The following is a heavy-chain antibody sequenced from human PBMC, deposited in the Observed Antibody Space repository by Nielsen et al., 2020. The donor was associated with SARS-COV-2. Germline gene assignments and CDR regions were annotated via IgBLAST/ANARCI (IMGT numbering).Heavy chain of an antibody. CDR2: IWPGDSDT. CDR3: ARRGTSSNRYLDP. Sequence: GESLKISCKGSGYSFTIYWIGWVRQMPGKGLEWMGIIWPGDSDTKYSPSFQGQVIISADKSTSTAYLQWSSLKASDTAMYYCARRGTSSNRYLDPWGQGTLVTVSS. J-gene: IGHJ5*02. V-gene: IGHV5-51*01. CDR1: GYSFTIYW. D-gene: IGHD6-6*01.